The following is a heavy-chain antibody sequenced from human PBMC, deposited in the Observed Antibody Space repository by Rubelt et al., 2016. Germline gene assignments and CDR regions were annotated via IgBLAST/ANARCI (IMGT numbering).Heavy chain of an antibody. J-gene: IGHJ4*02. CDR1: GFAFNYYS. V-gene: IGHV3-30*02. Sequence: VHLVESGGGLVQPGGSLRLSCAASGFAFNYYSMNWVRQAPGKGLEWVAFIRFDGSNKYYADSVKGRFTLSRDNSKNTPYLKRNSLRAEDTAGYYCVKDGRRDDYGDSRPLDYWGQGTLVTVSS. D-gene: IGHD4-17*01. CDR2: IRFDGSNK. CDR3: VKDGRRDDYGDSRPLDY.